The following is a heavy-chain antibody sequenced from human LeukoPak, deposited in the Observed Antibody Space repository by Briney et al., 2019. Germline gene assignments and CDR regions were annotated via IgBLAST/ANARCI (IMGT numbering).Heavy chain of an antibody. CDR2: IWYDGSNR. Sequence: RSGGSLRLSCAASGFTFSSYGMHRVRQAPGKGLEWVAVIWYDGSNRYYADSVKGRFTISRDNSKNTLYLQMNSLRAEDTAVYYCARDHSSGWYSDYFDYWGQGTLVTVSS. J-gene: IGHJ4*02. D-gene: IGHD6-19*01. V-gene: IGHV3-33*01. CDR1: GFTFSSYG. CDR3: ARDHSSGWYSDYFDY.